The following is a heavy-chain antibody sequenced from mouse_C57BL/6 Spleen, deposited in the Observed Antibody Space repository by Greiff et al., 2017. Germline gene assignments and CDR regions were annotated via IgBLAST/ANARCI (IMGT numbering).Heavy chain of an antibody. CDR3: ARWGVGFDY. D-gene: IGHD1-1*02. J-gene: IGHJ2*01. CDR1: GYSFTGYY. CDR2: INPSTGGT. Sequence: EVQVVESGPELVKPGASVKISCKASGYSFTGYYMNWVKQSPEKSLEWIGEINPSTGGTTYNKKFKAKATLTVDKSSSTAYMQLKSLTSEDSAVYYCARWGVGFDYWGQGTTLTVSS. V-gene: IGHV1-42*01.